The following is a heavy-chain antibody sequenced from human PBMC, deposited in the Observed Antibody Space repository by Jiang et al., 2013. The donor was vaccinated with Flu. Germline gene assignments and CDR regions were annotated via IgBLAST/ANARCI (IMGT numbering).Heavy chain of an antibody. D-gene: IGHD3-22*01. CDR1: GYTFTGYY. Sequence: GAEVKKPGASVKVSCKASGYTFTGYYMHWVRQAPGQGLEWMGWINPNSGGTNYAQKFQGRVTMTRDTSISTACMELSRLRSDDTAVYYCAIWDYYDSSGISADYWGQGTLVTVSS. J-gene: IGHJ4*02. CDR3: AIWDYYDSSGISADY. CDR2: INPNSGGT. V-gene: IGHV1-2*02.